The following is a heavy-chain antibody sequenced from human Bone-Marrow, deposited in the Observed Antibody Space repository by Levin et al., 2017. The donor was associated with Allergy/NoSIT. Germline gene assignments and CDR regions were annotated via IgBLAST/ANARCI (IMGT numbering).Heavy chain of an antibody. J-gene: IGHJ4*02. CDR2: IYYSGST. Sequence: SQTLSLTCTVSGGSISSSYWSWIRQPPGKGLEWIGQIYYSGSTNYNPSLKSRVTISVDTSKNQFSLKLSSVTAADTAVYYCARGPHFSSWHYFDYWGQGTLVTVSS. CDR3: ARGPHFSSWHYFDY. CDR1: GGSISSSY. V-gene: IGHV4-59*01. D-gene: IGHD6-13*01.